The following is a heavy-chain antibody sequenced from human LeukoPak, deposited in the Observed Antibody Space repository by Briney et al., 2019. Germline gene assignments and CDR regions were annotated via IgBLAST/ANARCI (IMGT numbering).Heavy chain of an antibody. CDR2: IHPNSGGT. D-gene: IGHD2-2*01. V-gene: IGHV1-2*02. J-gene: IGHJ6*03. Sequence: GASVKVSCKASGYAFTGFYIHWVRQAPGQGLEWMGWIHPNSGGTNYSQKFQGRVTMTRDTSITTASMELSSLKPDDTAVYYCARGGGLVVVPAARPALNYYYYYMDVWGKGTTVTVSS. CDR3: ARGGGLVVVPAARPALNYYYYYMDV. CDR1: GYAFTGFY.